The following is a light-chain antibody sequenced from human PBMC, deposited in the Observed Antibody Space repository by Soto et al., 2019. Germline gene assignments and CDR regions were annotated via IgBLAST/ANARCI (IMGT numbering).Light chain of an antibody. J-gene: IGLJ2*01. CDR2: DVS. CDR1: SSAVGGYNY. Sequence: QSALTQPASVSGSPGQSITISCTGTSSAVGGYNYVSWYQQHPGKAPKLMIYDVSNRPSGVSNRFSGSKSGNTASLTISGLQAEDEADYYCSSYTSSSTLGVFGGGTQLTVL. CDR3: SSYTSSSTLGV. V-gene: IGLV2-14*01.